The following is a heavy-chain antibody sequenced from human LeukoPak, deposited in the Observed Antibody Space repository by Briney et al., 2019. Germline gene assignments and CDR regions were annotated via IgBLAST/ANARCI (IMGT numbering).Heavy chain of an antibody. CDR3: ARETDVGYDSSGYFDY. D-gene: IGHD3-22*01. CDR1: GYTFTGYY. J-gene: IGHJ4*02. CDR2: INPNSGGT. Sequence: ASVKVSCKASGYTFTGYYMHWVRQAPGQGLEWMGWINPNSGGTTYAQKFQGRVTMTRDTSISTAYMELSRLRSDDTAVYYCARETDVGYDSSGYFDYWGQGTLVTVSS. V-gene: IGHV1-2*02.